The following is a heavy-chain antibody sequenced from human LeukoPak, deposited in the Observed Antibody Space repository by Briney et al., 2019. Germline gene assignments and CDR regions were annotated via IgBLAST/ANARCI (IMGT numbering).Heavy chain of an antibody. V-gene: IGHV3-21*01. CDR2: ISSSSSYI. D-gene: IGHD6-19*01. Sequence: GRSLRLSCAASGFTFSGYGMHWVRQAPGKGLEWVSSISSSSSYIYYADSVKGRFTISRDNAKNSLYLQMNSLRAEDTAVYYCASDGYSSGWYEGYWGQGTLVTVSS. J-gene: IGHJ4*02. CDR1: GFTFSGYG. CDR3: ASDGYSSGWYEGY.